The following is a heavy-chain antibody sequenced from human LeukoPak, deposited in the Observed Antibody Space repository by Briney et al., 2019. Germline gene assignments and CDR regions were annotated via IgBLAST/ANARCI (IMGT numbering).Heavy chain of an antibody. J-gene: IGHJ6*03. D-gene: IGHD3-10*01. CDR2: INSKRGGK. V-gene: IGHV1-2*02. Sequence: ASVKLSCTASGYTFTGSYIHWVRQPPSRGLEWMGLINSKRGGKNFVQKFQGRVTMTRATSNTTAYMELNMQRSDDTAVDFCAKDLYSGRSLTYYYFCYMDVWGKGTTVTVSS. CDR3: AKDLYSGRSLTYYYFCYMDV. CDR1: GYTFTGSY.